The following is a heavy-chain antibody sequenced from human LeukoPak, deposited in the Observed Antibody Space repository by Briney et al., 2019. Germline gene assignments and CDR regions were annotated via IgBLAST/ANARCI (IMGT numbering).Heavy chain of an antibody. Sequence: GGSLRLSCATSGFSFSSYAMSWVRQAPGKGLEWVSAMSSSDDGRYYAASVRGRFTISRDTSRSTLYLQMNSLRAEDTAVYYGARDRSRDWFDPWGQGTLVTVSS. CDR3: ARDRSRDWFDP. D-gene: IGHD3-10*01. V-gene: IGHV3-23*01. CDR1: GFSFSSYA. J-gene: IGHJ5*02. CDR2: MSSSDDGR.